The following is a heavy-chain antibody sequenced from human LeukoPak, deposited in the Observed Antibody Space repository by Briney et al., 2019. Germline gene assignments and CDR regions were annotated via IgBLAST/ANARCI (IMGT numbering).Heavy chain of an antibody. V-gene: IGHV1-69*06. CDR1: GGTFSSYA. J-gene: IGHJ2*01. CDR2: IIPIFGTA. Sequence: SVKVSCKASGGTFSSYAISWVRQAPGQGLEWMGGIIPIFGTANYAQKFQGRVTITADKSTSTAYMELSSLRSEDTAVYYCAREARIGRYFDLWGRGTLVTVSS. D-gene: IGHD1-26*01. CDR3: AREARIGRYFDL.